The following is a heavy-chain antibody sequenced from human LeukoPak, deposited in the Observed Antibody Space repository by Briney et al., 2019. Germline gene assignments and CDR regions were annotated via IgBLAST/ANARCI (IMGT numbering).Heavy chain of an antibody. CDR1: GFTFSSYS. D-gene: IGHD3-22*01. V-gene: IGHV3-48*01. CDR3: ARALGSSGNYWSYYYYYMDV. Sequence: GGSLRLSCAASGFTFSSYSMNWVRQAPGKGLEWVSYISSGSSTIYYADSVKGRFTISRDNAKNSLYLQMNSLRAEDTAVYYCARALGSSGNYWSYYYYYMDVWGKGTTVTVSS. J-gene: IGHJ6*03. CDR2: ISSGSSTI.